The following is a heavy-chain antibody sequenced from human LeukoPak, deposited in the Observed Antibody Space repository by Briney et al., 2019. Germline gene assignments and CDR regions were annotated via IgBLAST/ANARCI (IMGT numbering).Heavy chain of an antibody. V-gene: IGHV1-8*03. CDR3: ARRGEYYDILTGYYFWFDP. CDR2: MNPNSGNT. J-gene: IGHJ5*02. Sequence: GASVKVSCKASGYTFTSYDINWVRQATGQGLEWMGWMNPNSGNTGYAQKFQGRVTITRNTSISTAYMELSSLRSEDTAVYYCARRGEYYDILTGYYFWFDPWGQGTLVTVSS. CDR1: GYTFTSYD. D-gene: IGHD3-9*01.